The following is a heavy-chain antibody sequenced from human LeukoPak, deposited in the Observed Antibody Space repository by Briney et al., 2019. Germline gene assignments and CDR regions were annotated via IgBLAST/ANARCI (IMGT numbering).Heavy chain of an antibody. CDR2: INHSGST. CDR1: GGSFRGYS. CDR3: ARGGEYGSGSYSFDY. D-gene: IGHD3-10*01. Sequence: PSQTPSLTRAVYGGSFRGYSWSWIRQPPGKGLEWIGEINHSGSTNYTPSLKSRVTISVDTSKNPSSLKLSSVTAADTAVYYCARGGEYGSGSYSFDYWGQGTLVTVSS. V-gene: IGHV4-34*01. J-gene: IGHJ4*02.